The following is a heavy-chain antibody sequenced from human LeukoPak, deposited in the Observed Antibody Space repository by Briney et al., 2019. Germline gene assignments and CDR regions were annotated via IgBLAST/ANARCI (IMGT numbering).Heavy chain of an antibody. CDR1: GFTFSTYS. Sequence: GGSLRLSCAASGFTFSTYSMNWVRQAPGKGLEWVSSISSSSTYIYYADSVKGRFTISRDNAKNSLFLQMNSLRAEDTAIYYCAREGWDLNALDIWGQGTMVTVSP. J-gene: IGHJ3*02. CDR3: AREGWDLNALDI. V-gene: IGHV3-21*01. CDR2: ISSSSTYI. D-gene: IGHD1-26*01.